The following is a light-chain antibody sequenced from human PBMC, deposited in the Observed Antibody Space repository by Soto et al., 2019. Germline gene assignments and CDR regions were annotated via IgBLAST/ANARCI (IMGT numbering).Light chain of an antibody. CDR1: QSVSSY. CDR3: QHRSSWPRT. CDR2: DAS. J-gene: IGKJ2*01. V-gene: IGKV3-11*01. Sequence: EIVLTQSPATLSLSPGERATLSCRASQSVSSYLSWYQQKPGQTPTLLIYDASNRATGIPARFSGSGSGTDFTLTISSLEPEDFAFYYCQHRSSWPRTFGQGTNLEIK.